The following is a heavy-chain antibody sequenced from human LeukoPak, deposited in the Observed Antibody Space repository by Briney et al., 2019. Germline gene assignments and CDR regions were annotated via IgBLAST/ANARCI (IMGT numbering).Heavy chain of an antibody. J-gene: IGHJ6*02. V-gene: IGHV1-69*04. D-gene: IGHD2-2*01. CDR2: IIPILGIA. CDR1: GGTFSSYA. CDR3: AREDQYCSSTSCLHYYYYGMDV. Sequence: ASVKVSCKASGGTFSSYAISWVRQAPGQGLEWMGRIIPILGIASYAQKFQGRVTITADKSTSTAYMELSSLRSEDTAVYYCAREDQYCSSTSCLHYYYYGMDVWGQGTTVTVSS.